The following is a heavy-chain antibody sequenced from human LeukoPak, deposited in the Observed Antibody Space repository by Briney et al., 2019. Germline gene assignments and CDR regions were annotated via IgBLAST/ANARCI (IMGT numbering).Heavy chain of an antibody. CDR3: ARLYRQWLVLDAFDI. D-gene: IGHD6-19*01. J-gene: IGHJ3*02. CDR1: GHTSTKLW. CDR2: IYPGDSDT. V-gene: IGHV5-51*01. Sequence: GESLKISCKVTGHTSTKLWIAWVRQMPGRGLAWMGIIYPGDSDTRYSPSFQGQVTISADKSISTAYLQWSSLKASDTAMYYCARLYRQWLVLDAFDIWGQGTMVTVSS.